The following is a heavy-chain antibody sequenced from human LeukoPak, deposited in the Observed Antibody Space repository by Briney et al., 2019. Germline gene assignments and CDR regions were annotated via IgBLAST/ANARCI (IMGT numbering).Heavy chain of an antibody. V-gene: IGHV4-4*07. CDR3: ARLIYSSGWYSDY. CDR1: GGXISSYY. J-gene: IGHJ4*02. D-gene: IGHD6-19*01. Sequence: PSETLSLTCTVSGGXISSYYWSWIRQPAGKGLEWIGRIYTSGSTSYNPSLKSRVTMSVDTSKNQFSLKLSSVTAADTAVYYCARLIYSSGWYSDYWDQGTLVTVSS. CDR2: IYTSGST.